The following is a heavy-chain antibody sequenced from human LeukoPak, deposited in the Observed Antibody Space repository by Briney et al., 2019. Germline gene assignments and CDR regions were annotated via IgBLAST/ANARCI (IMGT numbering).Heavy chain of an antibody. CDR3: ARENQPLLYRFDY. Sequence: ASVKVFCKASGYTFTGYYMHWVRQAPGQGLEWMGWINPNSGGTNYAQKFQGRVTMTRDTSISTAYMELSRLRSDDTAVYYCARENQPLLYRFDYWGQGTLVTVSS. D-gene: IGHD2-2*02. J-gene: IGHJ4*02. CDR1: GYTFTGYY. CDR2: INPNSGGT. V-gene: IGHV1-2*02.